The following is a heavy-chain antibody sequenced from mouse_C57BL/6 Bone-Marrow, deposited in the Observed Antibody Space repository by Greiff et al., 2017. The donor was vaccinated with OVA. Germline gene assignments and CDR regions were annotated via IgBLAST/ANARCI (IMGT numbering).Heavy chain of an antibody. Sequence: EVKLVESGGGLVQPGGSMKLSCAASGFTFSDAWMDWVRQSPEKGLEWVADIRNKANNHATYYAESVKGRFTISRDDSKSSVYLQMNSLRAEDTGIYYCPTGKDYWGQGTTLTVSS. D-gene: IGHD4-1*02. CDR1: GFTFSDAW. J-gene: IGHJ2*01. V-gene: IGHV6-6*01. CDR3: PTGKDY. CDR2: IRNKANNHAT.